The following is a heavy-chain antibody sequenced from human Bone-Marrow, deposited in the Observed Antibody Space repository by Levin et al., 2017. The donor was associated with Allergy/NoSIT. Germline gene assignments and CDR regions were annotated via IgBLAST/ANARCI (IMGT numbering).Heavy chain of an antibody. J-gene: IGHJ4*02. CDR1: GGSFSGYY. D-gene: IGHD2-2*01. Sequence: GSLRLSCAVYGGSFSGYYWSWIRQPPGKGLEWIGEINHSGSTNYNPSLKSRVTISVDTSKNQFSLKLSSVTAADTAVYYCARIKEDIVVVPAAGYYYDSSGYVDWGQGTLVTVSS. CDR2: INHSGST. V-gene: IGHV4-34*01. CDR3: ARIKEDIVVVPAAGYYYDSSGYVD.